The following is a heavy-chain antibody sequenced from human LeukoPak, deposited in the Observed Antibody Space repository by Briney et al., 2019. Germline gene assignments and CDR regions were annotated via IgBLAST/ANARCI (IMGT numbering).Heavy chain of an antibody. D-gene: IGHD1-26*01. CDR3: ARVVGATDSFDY. Sequence: SSETLSLTCAVYGGSFSGYYWSWIRQPPGKGLEWIGEINHSGSTNYNPSLKSRVTISVDTSKNQFSLKLSSVTAADTAVYYCARVVGATDSFDYWGQGTLVTVSS. V-gene: IGHV4-34*01. CDR2: INHSGST. J-gene: IGHJ4*02. CDR1: GGSFSGYY.